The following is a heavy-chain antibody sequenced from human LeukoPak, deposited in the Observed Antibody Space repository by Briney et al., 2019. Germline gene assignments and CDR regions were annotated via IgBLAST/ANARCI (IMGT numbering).Heavy chain of an antibody. V-gene: IGHV1-8*01. J-gene: IGHJ3*02. Sequence: GASVKVSCKASGYTSTSPDINWVRHATGRGLEWLGWMNPRDNTGYAQKFQGRVTLTRDKSINTAYMELSSLRSEDTAVYYCARYTQHYGFDIWGQGTMVTVSA. D-gene: IGHD3-3*02. CDR3: ARYTQHYGFDI. CDR1: GYTSTSPD. CDR2: MNPRDNT.